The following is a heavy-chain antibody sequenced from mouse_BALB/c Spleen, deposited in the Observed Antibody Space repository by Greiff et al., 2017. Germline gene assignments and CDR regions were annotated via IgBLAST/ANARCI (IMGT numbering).Heavy chain of an antibody. D-gene: IGHD1-1*01. J-gene: IGHJ2*01. Sequence: VQLQQPGAELVKPGASVKLSCKASGYTFTSYWMHWVKQRPGQGLEWIGEIDPSDSYTNYNQKFKGKATLTVDKSSSTAYMQLSSLTSEDSAVYYCARKGYYGSRGYWGQGTTLTVSS. V-gene: IGHV1-69*02. CDR1: GYTFTSYW. CDR2: IDPSDSYT. CDR3: ARKGYYGSRGY.